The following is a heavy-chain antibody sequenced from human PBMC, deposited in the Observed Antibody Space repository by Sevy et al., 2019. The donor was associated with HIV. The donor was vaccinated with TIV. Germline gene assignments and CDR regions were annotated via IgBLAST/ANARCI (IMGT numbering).Heavy chain of an antibody. V-gene: IGHV1-2*02. CDR2: INPNSGGT. D-gene: IGHD6-19*01. CDR3: ARDRRMIAVAGTPYFDY. CDR1: GYTFTGYY. J-gene: IGHJ4*02. Sequence: ASVKVSCKASGYTFTGYYMHWVRQAPGQGLEWMGWINPNSGGTNYAQKFQGRVTMTRDTFISTAYMELSRLRSDDTAVYYCARDRRMIAVAGTPYFDYWGQGTLVTVSS.